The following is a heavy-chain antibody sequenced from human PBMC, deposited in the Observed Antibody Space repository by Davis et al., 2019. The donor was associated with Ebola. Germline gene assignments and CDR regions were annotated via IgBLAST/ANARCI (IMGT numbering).Heavy chain of an antibody. CDR3: STEGGYDGAPPPY. Sequence: AASVKVSCKASGYTFTSYAMNWVRQAPGQGLEWMGWINTNTGNPTYAQGFTGRFVFSLDTSVSTSYLEISNLKADDTAVYYCSTEGGYDGAPPPYWGQGTLLTVSS. V-gene: IGHV7-4-1*02. D-gene: IGHD3-16*01. CDR2: INTNTGNP. J-gene: IGHJ4*02. CDR1: GYTFTSYA.